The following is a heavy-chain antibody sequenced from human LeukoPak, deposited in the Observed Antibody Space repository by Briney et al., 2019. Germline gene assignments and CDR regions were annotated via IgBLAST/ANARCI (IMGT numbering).Heavy chain of an antibody. CDR1: GGTFSSYA. Sequence: GASVKVSCKASGGTFSSYAISWVRQAPGQGLEWMGRIIPILGIANYAQKFQGRVTITADKSTSTAYMELSSLRSEDTAVYYCARGEPYNNYRPSAYYYYYGMDVWGQGTTVTVSS. J-gene: IGHJ6*02. CDR2: IIPILGIA. CDR3: ARGEPYNNYRPSAYYYYYGMDV. V-gene: IGHV1-69*04. D-gene: IGHD4-11*01.